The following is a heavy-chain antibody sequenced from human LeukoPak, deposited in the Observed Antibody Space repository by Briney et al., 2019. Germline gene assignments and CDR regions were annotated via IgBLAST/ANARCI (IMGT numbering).Heavy chain of an antibody. D-gene: IGHD1-20*01. CDR1: GFTFSRHW. Sequence: GSLRLSCAASGFTFSRHWMHWVRQTPGKGPVWVSRINADGSVTDYADSGKGRFTISRDNAKNTLYLQMKSLRLEDSAVYYCAKTGNYNWNGFDYWGQGTLVTVSS. CDR3: AKTGNYNWNGFDY. CDR2: INADGSVT. J-gene: IGHJ4*02. V-gene: IGHV3-74*01.